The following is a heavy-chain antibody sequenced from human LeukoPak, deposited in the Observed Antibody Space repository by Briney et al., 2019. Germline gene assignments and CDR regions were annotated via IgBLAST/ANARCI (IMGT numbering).Heavy chain of an antibody. CDR2: INHSGST. V-gene: IGHV4-34*01. J-gene: IGHJ6*03. CDR3: ARGQRYCSGGSCYLRYYYYYMDV. Sequence: SETLSLTCAVYGGSFSGYCWSWIRQPPGKGLEWIGEINHSGSTNYNPSLKSRVTISVDTSKNQFSLKLSSVTAADTAVYYCARGQRYCSGGSCYLRYYYYYMDVWGKGTTVTVSS. D-gene: IGHD2-15*01. CDR1: GGSFSGYC.